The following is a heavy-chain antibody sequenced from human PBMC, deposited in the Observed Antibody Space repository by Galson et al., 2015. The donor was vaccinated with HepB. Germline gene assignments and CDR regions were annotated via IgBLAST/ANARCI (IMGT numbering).Heavy chain of an antibody. CDR3: ASHIY. Sequence: LRLSCAASGFPFSGYAMHWVRQAPGKGLEWVAVISNDGSNRYYADSVKGRFTISRNNSKNTLYMQMNSLRAEDTAVYYCASHIYWGQGTLVTVSS. CDR1: GFPFSGYA. V-gene: IGHV3-30*04. J-gene: IGHJ4*02. CDR2: ISNDGSNR.